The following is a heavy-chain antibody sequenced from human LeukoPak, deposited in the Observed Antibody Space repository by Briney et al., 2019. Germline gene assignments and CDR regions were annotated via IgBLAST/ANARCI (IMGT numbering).Heavy chain of an antibody. D-gene: IGHD3-10*01. CDR2: IIPIFGTA. CDR1: GGTFSSYA. Sequence: SVKLSCKASGGTFSSYAISWVRQAPGQGLEWMGGIIPIFGTANYAQKFQGRVTITTDESTSTAYMELSSLRSEDTAVYYCASPQHMRVVRGVNYYMDVCGEGTTVTVSS. V-gene: IGHV1-69*05. J-gene: IGHJ6*03. CDR3: ASPQHMRVVRGVNYYMDV.